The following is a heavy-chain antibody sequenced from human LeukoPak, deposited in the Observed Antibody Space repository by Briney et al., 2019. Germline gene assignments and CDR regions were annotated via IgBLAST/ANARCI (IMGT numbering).Heavy chain of an antibody. D-gene: IGHD1-20*01. J-gene: IGHJ6*03. CDR3: AKVGKAARIIGTTSRYYYYYMDV. CDR2: ISSSSSYI. V-gene: IGHV3-21*04. CDR1: GFTFSSYS. Sequence: GSLRLSCAASGFTFSSYSMNWVRQAPGKGLEWVSSISSSSSYIYYADSVKGRFTISRDNSKNTLYLQMNSLRAEDTAVYYCAKVGKAARIIGTTSRYYYYYMDVWGKGTTVTISS.